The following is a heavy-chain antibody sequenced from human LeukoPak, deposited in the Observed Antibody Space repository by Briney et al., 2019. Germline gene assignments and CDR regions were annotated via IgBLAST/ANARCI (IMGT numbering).Heavy chain of an antibody. V-gene: IGHV3-30*02. D-gene: IGHD6-19*01. J-gene: IGHJ5*02. CDR2: IRYDGSNK. CDR1: GFTFSSYG. CDR3: AKDTTWGIAVAGTGWFDP. Sequence: PGGSLRLSCAASGFTFSSYGMHWVRQAPGKGLEWVAFIRYDGSNKYYADSVKGRFTISRDNSKNTLYLQMNSLRAEDTAVYYCAKDTTWGIAVAGTGWFDPWGQGTLVTVSS.